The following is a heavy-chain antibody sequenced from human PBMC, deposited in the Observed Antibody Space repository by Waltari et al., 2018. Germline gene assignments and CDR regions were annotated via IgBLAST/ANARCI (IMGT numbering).Heavy chain of an antibody. Sequence: QVLLQESGPGLLKPSETLSLTCTVSGYSISRGYYWAWIRQPPGKGLEWIASIYHTGDTYQNPSLKSRVTISVDTSKKQFSLNLSSVTAADTAVYFCARVFHGFDIWGQGTMVTVSS. CDR3: ARVFHGFDI. CDR1: GYSISRGYY. CDR2: IYHTGDT. J-gene: IGHJ3*02. V-gene: IGHV4-38-2*02.